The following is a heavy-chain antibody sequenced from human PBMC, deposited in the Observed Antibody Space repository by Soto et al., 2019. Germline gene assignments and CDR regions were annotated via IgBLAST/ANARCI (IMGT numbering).Heavy chain of an antibody. CDR1: GYTFTSYG. J-gene: IGHJ3*02. CDR2: INPSGGST. CDR3: ARAGQDYIWGSYRPDAFDI. Sequence: ASVKVSCKASGYTFTSYGISWVRQAPGQGLEWMGIINPSGGSTSYAQKFQGRVTMTRDTSTSTVYMELSSLRSEDTAVYYCARAGQDYIWGSYRPDAFDIWGQGTMVTVSS. V-gene: IGHV1-46*01. D-gene: IGHD3-16*02.